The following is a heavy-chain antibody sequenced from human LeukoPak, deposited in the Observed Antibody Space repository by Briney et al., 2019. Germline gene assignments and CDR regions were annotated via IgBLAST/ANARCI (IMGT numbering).Heavy chain of an antibody. CDR1: GYTFTGYY. V-gene: IGHV1-46*01. Sequence: ASVKVSCKASGYTFTGYYMHWVRQAPGQGLEWMGIINPSGGSTSYAQKFQGRVTMTRDMSTSTVYMELSSLRSEDTAVYYCAREDKTIAAAGYFDYWGQGTLVTVSS. J-gene: IGHJ4*02. D-gene: IGHD6-13*01. CDR3: AREDKTIAAAGYFDY. CDR2: INPSGGST.